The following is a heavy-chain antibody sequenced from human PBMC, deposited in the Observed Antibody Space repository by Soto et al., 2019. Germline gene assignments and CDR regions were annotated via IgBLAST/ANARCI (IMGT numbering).Heavy chain of an antibody. Sequence: SETLSLTCTVSGGSISSYYWSWIRQPPGKGLEWIGYMYYSGSTNYNPSLKSRVTISVDTSKNQFSLKLSSVTAADTAVYYCGGKNYDSSGYFDYWGKGTLVTVSS. V-gene: IGHV4-59*01. CDR2: MYYSGST. CDR3: GGKNYDSSGYFDY. J-gene: IGHJ4*02. D-gene: IGHD3-22*01. CDR1: GGSISSYY.